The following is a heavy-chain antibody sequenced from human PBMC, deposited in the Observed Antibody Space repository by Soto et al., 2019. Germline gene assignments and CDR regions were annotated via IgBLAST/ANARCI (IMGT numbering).Heavy chain of an antibody. J-gene: IGHJ4*02. CDR1: GYGFTCYW. D-gene: IGHD6-13*01. V-gene: IGHV5-51*01. CDR2: IYPDDSDT. CDR3: ARRAYSSLDFDY. Sequence: GESLKISFKGSGYGFTCYWIGGVRQMPGKGLEWMGIIYPDDSDTRYSPSFQGQVTISADKSISTAYLQWSSLKASDTAMYYCARRAYSSLDFDYWGQGTLVTVSS.